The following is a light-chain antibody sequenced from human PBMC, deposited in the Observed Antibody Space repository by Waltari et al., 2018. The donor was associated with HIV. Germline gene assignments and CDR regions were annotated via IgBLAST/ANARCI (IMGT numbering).Light chain of an antibody. CDR2: EDH. V-gene: IGLV6-57*01. CDR1: SGSIASNH. J-gene: IGLJ2*01. CDR3: QSYHSSTVV. Sequence: NFMLTQPHSVSESPGKTVTISCTRSSGSIASNHVHWYQQRPGSSPPTVIYEDHQRPSGVPDRFSGSIDSSSNSASLTISGLKTEDEADYYCQSYHSSTVVFGGGTKLTVL.